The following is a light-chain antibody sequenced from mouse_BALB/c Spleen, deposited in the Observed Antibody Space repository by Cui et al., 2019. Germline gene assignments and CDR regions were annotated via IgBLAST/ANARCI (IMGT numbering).Light chain of an antibody. CDR2: STS. CDR1: PSVSY. J-gene: IGKJ1*01. Sequence: QIVLTQSPAIMSASLGEEITITCSASPSVSYMHWYQQKSGASPKLLIYSTSHLASGIPSRFSGSGSGTFYSLTISSVEAEDAAEYYCHQWSSYPWTFGGGTKLEIK. V-gene: IGKV4-80*01. CDR3: HQWSSYPWT.